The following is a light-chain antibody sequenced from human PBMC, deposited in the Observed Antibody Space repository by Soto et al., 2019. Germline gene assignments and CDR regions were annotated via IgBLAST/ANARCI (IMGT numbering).Light chain of an antibody. CDR2: GAS. CDR3: QQLNSYSIVT. V-gene: IGKV1-9*01. Sequence: DIQMTQSPSSLSASVGDRVTITCRASQSISSYLNWYQQKPGKAPNLLIFGASSLQSGVPSRFSGSGSGTEFTLTISSLQPEDFATYYCQQLNSYSIVTFGPGTKVDI. J-gene: IGKJ3*01. CDR1: QSISSY.